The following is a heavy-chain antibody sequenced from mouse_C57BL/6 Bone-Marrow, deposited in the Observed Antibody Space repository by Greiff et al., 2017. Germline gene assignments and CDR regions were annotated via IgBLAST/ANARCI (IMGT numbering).Heavy chain of an antibody. CDR2: ISDGGSYT. Sequence: EVKLVESGGGLVKPGGSLKLSCAASGFTFSSYAMSWVRQTPEKRLEWVATISDGGSYTYYPDNVKGRFTISRDNAKNKLYLQMSHLKSEDTAMYYCARVSLDFDVWGTGNTVTVSS. CDR3: ARVSLDFDV. CDR1: GFTFSSYA. V-gene: IGHV5-4*03. J-gene: IGHJ1*03.